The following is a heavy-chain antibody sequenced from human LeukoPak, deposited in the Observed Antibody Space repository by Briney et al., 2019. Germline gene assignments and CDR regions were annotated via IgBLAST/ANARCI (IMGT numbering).Heavy chain of an antibody. CDR2: INPNSGGT. J-gene: IGHJ4*02. V-gene: IGHV1-2*06. D-gene: IGHD2-21*02. CDR3: ARKPCGGDCYYYFDY. CDR1: GYAFTSYG. Sequence: GASVKVSCKASGYAFTSYGISWVRQAPGQGLEWMGRINPNSGGTNYAQKFQGRVTMTRDTSLSTAYMELSRLRSDDTAVYYCARKPCGGDCYYYFDYWGQGTLVTVSS.